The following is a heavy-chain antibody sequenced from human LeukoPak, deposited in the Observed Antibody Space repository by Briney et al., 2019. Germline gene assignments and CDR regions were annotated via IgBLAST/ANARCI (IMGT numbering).Heavy chain of an antibody. CDR2: IYYSGST. D-gene: IGHD3-10*01. CDR3: ARYDYGSGYPGSWLDP. J-gene: IGHJ5*02. V-gene: IGHV4-59*08. CDR1: GASISSYF. Sequence: SGTLSLTCTVSGASISSYFWTWIRQSPGKGLEWIGYIYYSGSTNCNPSLKSRVTISVDTSKNQFSLKLNSVTAADTAVYYCARYDYGSGYPGSWLDPWGQGTLVTVSS.